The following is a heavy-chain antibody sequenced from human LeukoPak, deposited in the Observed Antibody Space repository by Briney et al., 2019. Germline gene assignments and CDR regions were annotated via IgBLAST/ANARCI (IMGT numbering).Heavy chain of an antibody. CDR1: GYTFTGYY. V-gene: IGHV1-2*02. D-gene: IGHD3-22*01. CDR2: INPNSGGT. Sequence: GASVTVSCTASGYTFTGYYMHWVRQAPGQGLEWMGWINPNSGGTNYAQKFQERVTITRDMSTSLVYMELSSLRSEDTAVYYCAAEAAYYYDSRDAFDVWGQGTMVTVSS. J-gene: IGHJ3*01. CDR3: AAEAAYYYDSRDAFDV.